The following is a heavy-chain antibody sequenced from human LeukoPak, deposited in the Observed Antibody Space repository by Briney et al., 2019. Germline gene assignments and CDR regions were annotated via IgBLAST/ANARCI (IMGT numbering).Heavy chain of an antibody. CDR3: ARVAQGATTENYFYYSMDV. Sequence: GGSLRLSCEASGFAFNSYTITWVRQAPGKGLESVSSITSRSSHIYIADSVKGRFTISRDNAKNSLFLQMSSLRVEDTAVYYCARVAQGATTENYFYYSMDVWGKGTTVTVSS. CDR1: GFAFNSYT. CDR2: ITSRSSHI. J-gene: IGHJ6*03. V-gene: IGHV3-21*01. D-gene: IGHD4-11*01.